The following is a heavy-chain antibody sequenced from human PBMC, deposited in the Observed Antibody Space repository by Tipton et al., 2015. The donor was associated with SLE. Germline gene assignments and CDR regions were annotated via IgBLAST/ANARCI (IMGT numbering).Heavy chain of an antibody. J-gene: IGHJ4*02. D-gene: IGHD2-21*02. CDR3: ASEGADDCLDY. V-gene: IGHV4-30-4*01. Sequence: TLSLTCTVSGGSISSGDYYWSWIRQPPGKGLEWIGYVYYSGSTYYNPSLKSRVTISVDTSKNQFSLKLSSVTAADTAVYYCASEGADDCLDYWGQGTLVTVSS. CDR1: GGSISSGDYY. CDR2: VYYSGST.